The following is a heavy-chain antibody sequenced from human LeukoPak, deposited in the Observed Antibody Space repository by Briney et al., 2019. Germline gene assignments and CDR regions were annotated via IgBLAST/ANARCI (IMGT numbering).Heavy chain of an antibody. CDR3: ARGSGDYIPNFDY. Sequence: PSETLSLTCTVSGGSISSGGYYWSWIRQHPGKGLEWIGYVYYSGSTYYNPSLKSRVTISVDTSKNQFSLKLSSVTAADTAVYYCARGSGDYIPNFDYWGQGTLVTVSS. CDR1: GGSISSGGYY. V-gene: IGHV4-31*03. J-gene: IGHJ4*02. CDR2: VYYSGST. D-gene: IGHD4-17*01.